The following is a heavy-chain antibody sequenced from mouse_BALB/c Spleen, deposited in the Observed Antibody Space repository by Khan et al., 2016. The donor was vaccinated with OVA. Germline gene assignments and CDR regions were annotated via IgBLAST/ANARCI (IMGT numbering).Heavy chain of an antibody. Sequence: QVQLKESGAELVRPGASVKLSCKASGYSFTSNWMNWVKQRPGQGLEWIGIIHPSDSETRLNQKFKDKATLTVDKSSRTAYMQLSSPTYDDSVVYYGARGNTSSYWYFDVWGAGTTVTVAS. J-gene: IGHJ1*01. CDR1: GYSFTSNW. CDR2: IHPSDSET. V-gene: IGHV1S82*01. D-gene: IGHD2-13*01. CDR3: ARGNTSSYWYFDV.